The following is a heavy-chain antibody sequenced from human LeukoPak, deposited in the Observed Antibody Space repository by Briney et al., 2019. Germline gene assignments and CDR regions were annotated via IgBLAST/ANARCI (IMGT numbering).Heavy chain of an antibody. D-gene: IGHD2-2*01. V-gene: IGHV3-66*01. CDR2: IYSGGST. J-gene: IGHJ4*02. CDR1: GFTVSSNY. Sequence: GGSLRLSCAASGFTVSSNYMSWVRQAPGKGLEWVSVIYSGGSTYYADSVKGRFTFSRDNSKNTLYLQMSSLRAEDTAVYYCARTLSRVSQNYYFDYWGQGTLVTVSS. CDR3: ARTLSRVSQNYYFDY.